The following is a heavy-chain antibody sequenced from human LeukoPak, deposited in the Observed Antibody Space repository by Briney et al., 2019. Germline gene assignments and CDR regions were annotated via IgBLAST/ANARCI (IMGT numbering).Heavy chain of an antibody. J-gene: IGHJ5*02. CDR3: ATREVRGVIINHPNWFDP. CDR1: GYTLTELS. Sequence: ASVKVSCKVSGYTLTELSMHWVRQAPGKGLEWMGGFDPEDGETIYAQKFQGRVTMTEDTSTDTAYMELSSLRSEDTAVCYCATREVRGVIINHPNWFDPWGQGTLVTVSS. V-gene: IGHV1-24*01. CDR2: FDPEDGET. D-gene: IGHD3-10*01.